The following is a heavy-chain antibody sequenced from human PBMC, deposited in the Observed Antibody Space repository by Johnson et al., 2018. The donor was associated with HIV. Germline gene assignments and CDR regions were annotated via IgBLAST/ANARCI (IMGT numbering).Heavy chain of an antibody. V-gene: IGHV3-74*01. Sequence: VQLVESGGGLVQPGGSLRLSCAASGFTFSSYWMHWVRQAPGKGLVWVSRINNDGRSTTYADSVKGRFTISRDNAKNTLYLQMNSLRAADTAVYYCARERIGYSSSGDAFDIWGQGTMVTVSS. CDR2: INNDGRST. D-gene: IGHD6-13*01. J-gene: IGHJ3*02. CDR1: GFTFSSYW. CDR3: ARERIGYSSSGDAFDI.